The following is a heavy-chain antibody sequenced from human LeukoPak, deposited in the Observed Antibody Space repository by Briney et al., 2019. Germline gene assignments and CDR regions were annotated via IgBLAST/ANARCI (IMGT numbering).Heavy chain of an antibody. CDR2: IYSCGST. Sequence: GGSLRLSCAASGFTVSSNYMSWVRQAPGKGLEWVSVIYSCGSTYYADSVKGRFTISRDNSKNTLYLQMNSLRAEDTAVYYCAKDHRASTPQEFDYWGQGTLVTVSS. V-gene: IGHV3-53*01. J-gene: IGHJ4*02. D-gene: IGHD2-2*01. CDR3: AKDHRASTPQEFDY. CDR1: GFTVSSNY.